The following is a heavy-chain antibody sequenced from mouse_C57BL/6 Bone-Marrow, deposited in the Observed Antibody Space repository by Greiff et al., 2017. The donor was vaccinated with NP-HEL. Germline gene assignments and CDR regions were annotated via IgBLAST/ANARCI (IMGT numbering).Heavy chain of an antibody. Sequence: VQLQQSGAELVKPGASVKLSCTASGFNIKDYYMHWVKQRTEQGLEWIGRIDPEDGETIYAPKFQGKATITADTSSNTAYLQLSSLTSEDTAVYYCARSGALAWFAYWGQGTLVTVSA. V-gene: IGHV14-2*01. CDR1: GFNIKDYY. J-gene: IGHJ3*01. CDR2: IDPEDGET. D-gene: IGHD3-1*01. CDR3: ARSGALAWFAY.